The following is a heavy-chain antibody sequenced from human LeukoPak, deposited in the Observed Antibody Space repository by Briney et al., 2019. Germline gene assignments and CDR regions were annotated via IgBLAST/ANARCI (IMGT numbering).Heavy chain of an antibody. Sequence: GGSLRLSCAASGFTFDDYAMHWVRQAPGKGLEWFSGISWNSGSIGYADSVKGRFTISRDNAKNSLYLQMNSLRAEDTALYYCAKEGSSGLPYYYDYYMDVWGKGTTVTVSS. D-gene: IGHD6-19*01. V-gene: IGHV3-9*01. CDR2: ISWNSGSI. J-gene: IGHJ6*03. CDR3: AKEGSSGLPYYYDYYMDV. CDR1: GFTFDDYA.